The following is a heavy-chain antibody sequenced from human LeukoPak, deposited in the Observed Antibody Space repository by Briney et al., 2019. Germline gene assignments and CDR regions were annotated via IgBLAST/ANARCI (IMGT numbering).Heavy chain of an antibody. Sequence: GGSLRLSCAASGFTFRSYAMSWVRQAPGKGLECVTAISGSGGSTYYADSVKGRFTISRDNSKNTLYLQMNSLRAEDTAVYYCARGPGSRGIFDYWGQGTLVTVSS. D-gene: IGHD3-10*01. CDR1: GFTFRSYA. CDR3: ARGPGSRGIFDY. CDR2: ISGSGGST. V-gene: IGHV3-23*01. J-gene: IGHJ4*02.